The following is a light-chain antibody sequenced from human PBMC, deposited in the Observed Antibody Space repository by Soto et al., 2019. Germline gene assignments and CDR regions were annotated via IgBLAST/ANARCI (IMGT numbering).Light chain of an antibody. CDR2: KIS. V-gene: IGKV2-24*01. CDR1: ESLVHSDGNTY. CDR3: LQVTHFPWA. Sequence: DIVMTQTPLSSRVTLGQPASITCTSSESLVHSDGNTYLSWLHQRPGQPPRLLIHKISNRFPGVPDRFSGSGAGTEFTLRISRIEPEDAGTFFCLQVTHFPWALGQATKVDIK. J-gene: IGKJ1*01.